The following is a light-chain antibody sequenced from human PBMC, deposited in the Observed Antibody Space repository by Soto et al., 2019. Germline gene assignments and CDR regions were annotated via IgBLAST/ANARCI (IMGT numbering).Light chain of an antibody. CDR2: VVS. J-gene: IGLJ1*01. V-gene: IGLV2-14*03. CDR3: SSYGGNSNYV. Sequence: QSALTQPASVSGSPGQSVTISCAGTTNDIGSFDFVSWHQQHPGKAPKLLIYVVSGRPSGVSGVSDRFSGSKSGNTASLTISGLRAKDEADYYCSSYGGNSNYVFGTGTKVTVL. CDR1: TNDIGSFDF.